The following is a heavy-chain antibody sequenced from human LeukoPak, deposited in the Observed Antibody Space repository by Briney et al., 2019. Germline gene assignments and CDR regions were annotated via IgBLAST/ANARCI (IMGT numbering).Heavy chain of an antibody. J-gene: IGHJ4*02. CDR2: ISSFYI. CDR3: ARDGAGTTPLDY. D-gene: IGHD1-7*01. CDR1: GFTFISYS. V-gene: IGHV3-21*01. Sequence: GGSLRLSCAASGFTFISYSMNWVRQAPGKGLEWVSCISSFYIYYADSVKGRFTISRDNAKNSLYLQMNSLRAEDTAVYYCARDGAGTTPLDYWGQGTLVTVSS.